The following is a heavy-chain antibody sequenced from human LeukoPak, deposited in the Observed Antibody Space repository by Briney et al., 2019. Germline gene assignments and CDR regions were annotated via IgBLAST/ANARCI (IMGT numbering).Heavy chain of an antibody. J-gene: IGHJ5*02. Sequence: GASVKVSCKASGYTFTSYYMHWVRQAPGQGLEWMGIINPSGGSTSYAQKFQGRVTMTRDTSTSTVYMELSSLRSEDTAVYYCARDLDLLWFGESGWFDPWGQGTLVTVSS. CDR3: ARDLDLLWFGESGWFDP. CDR2: INPSGGST. D-gene: IGHD3-10*01. CDR1: GYTFTSYY. V-gene: IGHV1-46*01.